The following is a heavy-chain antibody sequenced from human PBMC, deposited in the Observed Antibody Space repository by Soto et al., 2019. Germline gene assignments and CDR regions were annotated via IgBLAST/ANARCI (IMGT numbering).Heavy chain of an antibody. V-gene: IGHV3-9*01. CDR3: AKDIVVGDGWYTSYYYYGMDV. CDR1: GFTFDDYA. CDR2: ISLKSSSI. Sequence: GGSLRLSCAASGFTFDDYAMHWVRQVPGKGLEWVSGISLKSSSIGYADSVKGRFTISRDNAKNSLYLQMNSLRAEDTALYYCAKDIVVGDGWYTSYYYYGMDVWGQGTTVTVSS. J-gene: IGHJ6*02. D-gene: IGHD6-19*01.